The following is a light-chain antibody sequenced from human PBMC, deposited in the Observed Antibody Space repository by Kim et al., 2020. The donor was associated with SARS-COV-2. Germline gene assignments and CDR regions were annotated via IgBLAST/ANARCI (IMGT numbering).Light chain of an antibody. CDR2: LNSDGSH. Sequence: QLVLTQSPSASASLGASVKLTCTLSSGHSSYAIAWHQQQPEKGPRYLMKLNSDGSHSKGDGIPDRFSGSSSGAERSLTISSLQSEDEADYYCQTWGTGSWVFGGGTQLTVL. J-gene: IGLJ3*02. CDR3: QTWGTGSWV. V-gene: IGLV4-69*01. CDR1: SGHSSYA.